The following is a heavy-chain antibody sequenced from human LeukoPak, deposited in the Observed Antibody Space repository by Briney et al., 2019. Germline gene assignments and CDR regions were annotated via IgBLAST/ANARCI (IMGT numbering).Heavy chain of an antibody. CDR2: INPDSGVT. CDR3: ARSRVTTIPNFDY. J-gene: IGHJ4*02. D-gene: IGHD2-21*02. CDR1: GYNLNDHY. V-gene: IGHV1-2*06. Sequence: ASVRVACKASGYNLNDHYIHWVRQAPGQGLEWMGRINPDSGVTNDAQKFQGRVTMTRDTSISTTYMELSKLNSDDTAVYYCARSRVTTIPNFDYWSQGTLVTVSS.